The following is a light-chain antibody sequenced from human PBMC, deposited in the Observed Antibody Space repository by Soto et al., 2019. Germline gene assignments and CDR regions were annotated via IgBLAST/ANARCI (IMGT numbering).Light chain of an antibody. Sequence: QSALTQPRSVSGSPGHSVTISCTGTSSDVGGYNCVSWYQQHPGKAPQLMIYDVTQRPSGVPDRFSGSKSGNTASLTISGLQAEDEADYYCCSHSASYTFVFGTGTKVTVL. CDR3: CSHSASYTFV. J-gene: IGLJ1*01. CDR1: SSDVGGYNC. V-gene: IGLV2-11*01. CDR2: DVT.